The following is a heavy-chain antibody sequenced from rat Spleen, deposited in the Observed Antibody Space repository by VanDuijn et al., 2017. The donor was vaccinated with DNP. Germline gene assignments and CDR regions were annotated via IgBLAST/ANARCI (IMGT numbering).Heavy chain of an antibody. CDR1: GFTFSDYN. D-gene: IGHD1-12*03. CDR3: ATSGYGYDGYPFAY. CDR2: IIYDGSRT. V-gene: IGHV5S10*01. J-gene: IGHJ2*01. Sequence: EVQVVESGGDFIQPGRSLKLSCSASGFTFSDYNMAWVRQAPKKGLEWVATIIYDGSRTYYRDSVKGRFTLSRDNAKNTLFLQMDSLRSEDTATYYCATSGYGYDGYPFAYWGQGLMVTVSS.